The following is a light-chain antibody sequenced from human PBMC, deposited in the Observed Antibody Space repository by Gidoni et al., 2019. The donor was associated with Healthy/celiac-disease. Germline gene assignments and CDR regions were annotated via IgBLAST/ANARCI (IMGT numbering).Light chain of an antibody. Sequence: SVLTQSPGTLSLSPGERATLSCRASQSVSSSYLAWYQQKPGQAPRLLIYGASSRATGIPDRFSGSGSGTDFTLTISRLEPEDFAVYYCQQYGSSPLTFGGWTKVEIK. CDR3: QQYGSSPLT. V-gene: IGKV3-20*01. CDR2: GAS. CDR1: QSVSSSY. J-gene: IGKJ4*01.